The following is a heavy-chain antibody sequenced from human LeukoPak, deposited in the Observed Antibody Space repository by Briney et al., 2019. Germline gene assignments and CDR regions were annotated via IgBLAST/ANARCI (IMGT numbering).Heavy chain of an antibody. CDR2: INTKSGRT. J-gene: IGHJ4*02. CDR1: GGTFTDYY. Sequence: ASVKVSCKASGGTFTDYYMHWVRQAPGQGPEWMGWINTKSGRTSYAQKFQGRVSMTRDTSISTTYMELSSLRSDDTAVYYCARGTYYDSSGYSGVRLFDYWGQGTLVTVSS. D-gene: IGHD3-22*01. CDR3: ARGTYYDSSGYSGVRLFDY. V-gene: IGHV1-2*02.